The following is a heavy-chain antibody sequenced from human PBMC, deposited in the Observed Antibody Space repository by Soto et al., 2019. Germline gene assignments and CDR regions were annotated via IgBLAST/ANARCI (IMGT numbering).Heavy chain of an antibody. CDR2: FYYSGST. V-gene: IGHV4-39*07. CDR3: ARDYMVRGVMRWFDP. Sequence: PSETLSLTCTVSGGSIISTIYYWVWIRQPPGKGLEWIGSFYYSGSTYYNPSLKSRVTISVDTSENQFSLKLSSVTAADTAVYYCARDYMVRGVMRWFDPWGQGTLVTVSS. CDR1: GGSIISTIYY. D-gene: IGHD3-10*01. J-gene: IGHJ5*02.